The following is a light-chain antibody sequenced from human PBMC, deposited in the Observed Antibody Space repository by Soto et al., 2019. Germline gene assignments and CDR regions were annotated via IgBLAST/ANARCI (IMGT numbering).Light chain of an antibody. V-gene: IGKV1-5*03. CDR2: MAS. CDR3: QHYNDYSRI. CDR1: QSISSW. Sequence: DIPMTQSPSTLSASIGDRVTITCRASQSISSWLAWYQQKPGKAPKLLIYMASNLQSGVPSRFSGSGSGTESALTISSLQPDDFATYYCQHYNDYSRIFGQGTKVEIK. J-gene: IGKJ1*01.